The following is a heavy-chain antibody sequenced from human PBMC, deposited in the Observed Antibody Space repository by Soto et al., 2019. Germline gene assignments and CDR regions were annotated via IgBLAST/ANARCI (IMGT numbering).Heavy chain of an antibody. V-gene: IGHV1-18*01. CDR1: GYTFTSYG. CDR2: ISAYNGNT. D-gene: IGHD3-10*01. Sequence: GASVKVSCKASGYTFTSYGISWVRQAPGQGLEWMGWISAYNGNTNYAQKLQGRVTMTTDTSTSTAYMELRSLRSDDTAVYYRARDRGITMVRGAPGYWGQGTLVTVSS. CDR3: ARDRGITMVRGAPGY. J-gene: IGHJ4*02.